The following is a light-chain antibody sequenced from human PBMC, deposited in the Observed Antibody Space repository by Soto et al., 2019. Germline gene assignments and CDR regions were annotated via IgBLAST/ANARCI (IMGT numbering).Light chain of an antibody. J-gene: IGLJ7*01. V-gene: IGLV8-61*01. CDR2: STN. CDR1: SGSVSTSYY. Sequence: QTVVTQEPSFSVSPGGTVTLTCGLSSGSVSTSYYPSWYQQTPGQAPRTLIYSTNTRSSGVPDRFSGSILRNKAALTITGAQADDESDYYCVLYMGSGIPAVFGGGTQLTVL. CDR3: VLYMGSGIPAV.